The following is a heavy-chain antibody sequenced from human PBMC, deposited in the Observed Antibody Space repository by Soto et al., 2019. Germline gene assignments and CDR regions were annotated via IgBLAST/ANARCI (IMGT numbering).Heavy chain of an antibody. CDR2: ISAHNGKT. V-gene: IGHV1-18*01. D-gene: IGHD6-6*01. CDR3: ARGRDGDY. CDR1: GYTFTSYG. J-gene: IGHJ4*02. Sequence: QVHLVQSGAEVKKPGASVKVSCKASGYTFTSYGITWVRQAPGQGLEWMGWISAHNGKTDYAQQLQGRVIVTTDMSPSTAYMELRTLISVDTAVYYCARGRDGDYWGQGARVTVSS.